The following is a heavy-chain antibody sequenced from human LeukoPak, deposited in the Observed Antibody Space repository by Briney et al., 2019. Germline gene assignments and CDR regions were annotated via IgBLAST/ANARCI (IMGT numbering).Heavy chain of an antibody. CDR1: GFTFSSNY. J-gene: IGHJ4*02. CDR3: ARGTRNYYDSSGYDY. V-gene: IGHV3-53*04. D-gene: IGHD3-22*01. Sequence: GGSLRLSCVASGFTFSSNYMSWVRQAPGKGLEWVSVIYSGGSTYYADSVKGRFTISRHNSKNTLYLQMDSLRAEDTAVYYCARGTRNYYDSSGYDYWGQGTLVTVSS. CDR2: IYSGGST.